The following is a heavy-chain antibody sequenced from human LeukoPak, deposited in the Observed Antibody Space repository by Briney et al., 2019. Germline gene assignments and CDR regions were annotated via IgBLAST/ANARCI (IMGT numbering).Heavy chain of an antibody. CDR2: ISLSGLT. V-gene: IGHV4-4*02. Sequence: PSETLSLTCGVSGGSISTTNWWSWIRQSPGQGLEWIGEISLSGLTNYSPSLNSRVTMSLDMPKNQLSLNLSSVTAADTAVYYCAREAYSYGFRGYFDLWGRGTLVTVSS. J-gene: IGHJ2*01. CDR3: AREAYSYGFRGYFDL. D-gene: IGHD5-18*01. CDR1: GGSISTTNW.